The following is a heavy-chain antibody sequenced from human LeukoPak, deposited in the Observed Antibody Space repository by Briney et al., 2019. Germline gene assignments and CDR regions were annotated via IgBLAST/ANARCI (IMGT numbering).Heavy chain of an antibody. D-gene: IGHD3-22*01. CDR1: GGSISSGDCY. V-gene: IGHV4-30-4*01. CDR3: ARAGYDSSGYYSIDY. Sequence: SQTLSLTCTVSGGSISSGDCYWSWIRQPPGKGLEWIGYIYYSGSTYYNRSLKSRVTISVDTSKNQFSLKLSSVTAADTAVYYCARAGYDSSGYYSIDYWGQGTLVTVSS. CDR2: IYYSGST. J-gene: IGHJ4*02.